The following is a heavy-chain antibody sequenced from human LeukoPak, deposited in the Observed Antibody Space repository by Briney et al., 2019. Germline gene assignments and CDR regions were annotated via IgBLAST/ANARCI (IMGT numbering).Heavy chain of an antibody. CDR1: GGSFSGYY. CDR3: ASGSRPGYYYYYIDV. V-gene: IGHV4-34*01. CDR2: INHSGST. D-gene: IGHD6-6*01. Sequence: SETLSLTCAVYGGSFSGYYWSWIRQPPGKGLEWIGEINHSGSTNYNPSLKSRVTISVDTSKNRFSLKLSSVTAADTAVYYCASGSRPGYYYYYIDVWGKGTTVTVSS. J-gene: IGHJ6*03.